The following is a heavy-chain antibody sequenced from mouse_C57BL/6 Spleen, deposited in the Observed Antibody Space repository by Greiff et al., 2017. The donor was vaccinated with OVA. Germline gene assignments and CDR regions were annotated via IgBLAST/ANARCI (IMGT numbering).Heavy chain of an antibody. J-gene: IGHJ2*01. CDR3: ARGYYGSSLYFDY. V-gene: IGHV5-9*01. CDR2: ISGGGGNT. CDR1: GFTFSSYT. Sequence: EVQLQESGGGLVKPGGSLKLSCAASGFTFSSYTMSWVRQTPEKRLEWVATISGGGGNTYYPDSVKGRFTISRDNAKNTLYLQMSSLRSEDTALYYCARGYYGSSLYFDYWGQGTTLTVSS. D-gene: IGHD1-1*01.